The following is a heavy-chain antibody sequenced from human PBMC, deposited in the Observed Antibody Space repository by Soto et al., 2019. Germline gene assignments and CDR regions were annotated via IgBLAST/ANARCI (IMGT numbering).Heavy chain of an antibody. CDR1: GLTFSTFG. Sequence: QGQLVESGGGVVQPGTSLRLSCAASGLTFSTFGMHWVRQAPGQGLEWVAIIWYDGSKQYYADSVEGRFTISRDNSEDILYLQMNSLRAEDTAVYYCARQEAARMLDMWGQGTMVTVSS. J-gene: IGHJ3*02. D-gene: IGHD6-6*01. CDR3: ARQEAARMLDM. V-gene: IGHV3-33*01. CDR2: IWYDGSKQ.